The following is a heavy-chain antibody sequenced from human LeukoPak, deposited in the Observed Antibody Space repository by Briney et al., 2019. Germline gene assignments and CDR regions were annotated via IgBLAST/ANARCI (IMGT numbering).Heavy chain of an antibody. CDR1: GYTFTGYY. J-gene: IGHJ4*02. V-gene: IGHV1-2*02. CDR2: INPNSGGT. Sequence: ASVKVSCKASGYTFTGYYIHWVRQAPGQGLEWMGWINPNSGGTNYAQKFQGRVTMTRDTSISTAYMELSRLRSDDTAVYYCALFGYCSSTSCYTIAPYFDCWGQGTLVTVSS. D-gene: IGHD2-2*02. CDR3: ALFGYCSSTSCYTIAPYFDC.